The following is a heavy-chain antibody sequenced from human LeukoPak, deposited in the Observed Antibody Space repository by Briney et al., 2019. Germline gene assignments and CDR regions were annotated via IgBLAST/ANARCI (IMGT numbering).Heavy chain of an antibody. CDR3: ARDFELSH. J-gene: IGHJ4*02. V-gene: IGHV3-33*01. D-gene: IGHD3-16*02. CDR1: GFTFSSYG. CDR2: IWYDGSSK. Sequence: GGSLRLSCAASGFTFSSYGMHWVRQAPGKGLEWVALIWYDGSSKHYADSVRGRFTISRDNSKNTLYLQMNSVRAEDTAVYYCARDFELSHWGQGTLVTVSS.